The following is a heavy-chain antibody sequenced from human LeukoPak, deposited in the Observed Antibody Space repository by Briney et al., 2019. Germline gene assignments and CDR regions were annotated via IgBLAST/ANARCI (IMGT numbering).Heavy chain of an antibody. CDR2: ISGGGGST. D-gene: IGHD3-10*01. CDR1: GFTFSSYA. Sequence: GGSLRLSRAASGFTFSSYAMSWVRQAPGKGLEWVSAISGGGGSTYYADSVKGRFTISRDNSKNTLYLQMNSLRAEDTAVYYCAKGVWFGESALEYWGQGTLVTVSS. CDR3: AKGVWFGESALEY. J-gene: IGHJ4*02. V-gene: IGHV3-23*01.